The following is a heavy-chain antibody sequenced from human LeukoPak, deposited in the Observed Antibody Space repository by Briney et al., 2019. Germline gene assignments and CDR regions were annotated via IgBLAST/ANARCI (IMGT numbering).Heavy chain of an antibody. CDR1: GYTFSGYY. D-gene: IGHD2-2*01. CDR2: INPNSGGT. V-gene: IGHV1-2*02. CDR3: MRVGGYCSSTSCYAGAYDWFDP. J-gene: IGHJ5*02. Sequence: ASVKVSCKASGYTFSGYYLHWVRQAPGQGLEWMGWINPNSGGTNYAQKFQGRVNMTRDTSISTAYMELSRLRSDDTAVYYCMRVGGYCSSTSCYAGAYDWFDPWGQGTLVTVSS.